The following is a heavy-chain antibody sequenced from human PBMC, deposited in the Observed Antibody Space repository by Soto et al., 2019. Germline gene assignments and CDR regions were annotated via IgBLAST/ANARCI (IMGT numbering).Heavy chain of an antibody. Sequence: ASVKVSCKASGYTFTSYAMHWVRQAPGQRLEWMGWINAGNGNTKYSQKFQGRVTITRDTSASTAYMELSSLRSEDTAVYYCARDPPGDTGYYYGMDVWGQGTTVTVSS. V-gene: IGHV1-3*01. CDR2: INAGNGNT. CDR1: GYTFTSYA. J-gene: IGHJ6*02. CDR3: ARDPPGDTGYYYGMDV. D-gene: IGHD2-21*01.